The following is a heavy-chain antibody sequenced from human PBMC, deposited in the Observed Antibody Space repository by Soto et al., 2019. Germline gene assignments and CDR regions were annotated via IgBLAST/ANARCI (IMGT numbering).Heavy chain of an antibody. D-gene: IGHD3-3*01. CDR3: ASYDFWSGYLY. V-gene: IGHV3-23*01. CDR1: GFTFSSYA. Sequence: GGSLRLSCAASGFTFSSYAMSWVRQAPGKGLEWVSAISGSGGSTYYADSVKGRFTISRDNSKNTLYLQMNSLRAEDTAVYYCASYDFWSGYLYWGQGTLVTVSS. J-gene: IGHJ4*02. CDR2: ISGSGGST.